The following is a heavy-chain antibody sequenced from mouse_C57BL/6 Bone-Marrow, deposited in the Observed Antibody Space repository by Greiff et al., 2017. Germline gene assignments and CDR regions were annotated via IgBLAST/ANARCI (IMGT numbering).Heavy chain of an antibody. D-gene: IGHD3-1*01. V-gene: IGHV1-15*01. J-gene: IGHJ3*01. CDR1: GYTFTNYA. CDR2: IDPGTGST. CDR3: ARVWRHACFAY. Sequence: QVQLQQSGAELVRPGASVKMSCKASGYTFTNYAITWVKQTPVPGLEWIGDIDPGTGSTDYNEKFKSKATLTVDKSSSTAYMELSSLTSEDSAVYYCARVWRHACFAYWGQGTLLTVSA.